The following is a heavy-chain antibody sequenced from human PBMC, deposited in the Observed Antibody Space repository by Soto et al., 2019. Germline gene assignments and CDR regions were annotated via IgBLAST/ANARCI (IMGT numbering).Heavy chain of an antibody. CDR3: VRQPGGVATPGDDY. V-gene: IGHV1-8*01. D-gene: IGHD2-15*01. CDR1: GYPFSAFD. Sequence: QVQLVQSGAEVKKPGASVKVSCEASGYPFSAFDINWVRQAGGQGLEWMGWMNPDSGDTAFAQRCQDRITMTRSTSISTAYMELSRLTYDDTAVYFCVRQPGGVATPGDDYWGQGTLVTVSS. CDR2: MNPDSGDT. J-gene: IGHJ4*02.